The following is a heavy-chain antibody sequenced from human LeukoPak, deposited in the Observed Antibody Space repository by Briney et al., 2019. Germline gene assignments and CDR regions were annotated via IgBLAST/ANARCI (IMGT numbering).Heavy chain of an antibody. J-gene: IGHJ4*02. CDR2: ISFDGSKQ. CDR1: GFTFSSYG. CDR3: ERDQRGPGSLDY. D-gene: IGHD3-10*01. V-gene: IGHV3-33*05. Sequence: RRSLRLSRAASGFTFSSYGMHCVRHAPGKGLEWVAVISFDGSKQYNAVSVKGRFTITRDNSKNTLYLQVNSLSAEDSAVYYCERDQRGPGSLDYWGQGTLVTVST.